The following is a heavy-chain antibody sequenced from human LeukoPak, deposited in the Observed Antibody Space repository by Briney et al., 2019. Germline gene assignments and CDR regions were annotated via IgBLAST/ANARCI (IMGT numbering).Heavy chain of an antibody. J-gene: IGHJ4*02. D-gene: IGHD2-2*01. Sequence: ASVKVSCKASGYTFTAYYMHWVRQAPGQGLEWMGWINLNSGGTNYAQKFQGRVTMTRDTSINTAYMELSSLRSDDTAVFYCARDLSTSTSHLDYWGQGTLVTVSS. CDR1: GYTFTAYY. CDR3: ARDLSTSTSHLDY. V-gene: IGHV1-2*02. CDR2: INLNSGGT.